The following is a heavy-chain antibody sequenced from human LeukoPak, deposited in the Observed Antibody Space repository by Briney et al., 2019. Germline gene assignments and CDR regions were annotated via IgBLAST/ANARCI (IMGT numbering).Heavy chain of an antibody. CDR3: AKVGQNYDILTYYFDY. Sequence: GGSLRLSCAASGFTFSSYAMSWVRQAPGKGLEWVSTFSGSGGNTYYADSVKGRFTISRDNSKNTLYLQMNSLRAEDTAVYYCAKVGQNYDILTYYFDYWGQGTLVTVSS. CDR2: FSGSGGNT. D-gene: IGHD3-9*01. J-gene: IGHJ4*02. CDR1: GFTFSSYA. V-gene: IGHV3-23*01.